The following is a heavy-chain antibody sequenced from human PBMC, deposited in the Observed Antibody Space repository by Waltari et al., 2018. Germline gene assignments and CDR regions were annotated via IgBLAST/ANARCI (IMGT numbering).Heavy chain of an antibody. V-gene: IGHV1-46*01. CDR3: AASGGDPSKFDY. D-gene: IGHD2-21*01. J-gene: IGHJ4*02. CDR2: INPSGGST. Sequence: QVQLVQSGAEVKKPGASVKVSCKASGYTFTSYYMHWVRQAPGQGLEWMGIINPSGGSTSYAQKFQGRVTMTSDTSTSTVYMELSSLRSEDTAVYYCAASGGDPSKFDYWGQGTLVTVSS. CDR1: GYTFTSYY.